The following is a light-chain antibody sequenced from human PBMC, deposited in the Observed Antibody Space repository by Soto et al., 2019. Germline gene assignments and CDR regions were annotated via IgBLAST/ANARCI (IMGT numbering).Light chain of an antibody. V-gene: IGLV2-14*03. CDR2: DVT. CDR1: SSNVGGYNY. J-gene: IGLJ3*02. CDR3: NAYTRSSTVV. Sequence: QSALTQPASVSGSPGQTITISCTGTSSNVGGYNYVPWYQQHPGKAPKLMIYDVTNRPSGVSNRFSGSKSVNSASLTISGLQAEDESDYYCNAYTRSSTVVFGGGTKLTVL.